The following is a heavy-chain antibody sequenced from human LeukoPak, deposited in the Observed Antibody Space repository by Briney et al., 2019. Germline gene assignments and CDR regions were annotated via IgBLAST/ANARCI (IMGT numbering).Heavy chain of an antibody. J-gene: IGHJ4*02. CDR2: ISVTSAM. Sequence: PGGSLRLSCVASGFSFSLYSMKWVRQAPGKGLGLGLYISVTSAMYYADSVGGRFSISRGNAKNSLFLQIKCLRVEDTGVYYCARAQGYPGYFDCGGQGTLVTVSS. V-gene: IGHV3-48*01. CDR3: ARAQGYPGYFDC. D-gene: IGHD5-12*01. CDR1: GFSFSLYS.